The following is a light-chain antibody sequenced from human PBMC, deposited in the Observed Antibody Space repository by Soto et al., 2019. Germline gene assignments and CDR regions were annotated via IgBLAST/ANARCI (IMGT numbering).Light chain of an antibody. CDR1: QIVASN. CDR3: QQYQNWPLT. J-gene: IGKJ4*01. Sequence: EIVMTQSPATLSVSPGERATLSCRASQIVASNLAWYQQKPGQAPRLLIYGVSTRATGIPARFSGSGSGTEFTLSISSLQSEDVAVYYCQQYQNWPLTFGGGTKVEIK. V-gene: IGKV3-15*01. CDR2: GVS.